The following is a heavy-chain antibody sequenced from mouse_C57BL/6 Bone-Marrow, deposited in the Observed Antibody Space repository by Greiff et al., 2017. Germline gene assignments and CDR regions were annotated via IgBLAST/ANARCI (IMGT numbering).Heavy chain of an antibody. CDR1: GYTFTEYS. Sequence: QVQLQQSGAELVRPGASVKLSCKASGYTFTEYSIHWVKQRSGQGLEWIGRIYPGSGSIKYNEKFKGKATLTAEKSSSTAYMQLSSLTSEDSAVYFCARCDTRQYRHWGKGTPVTAS. V-gene: IGHV1-62-2*01. CDR2: IYPGSGSI. CDR3: ARCDTRQYRH. D-gene: IGHD3-2*02. J-gene: IGHJ1*03.